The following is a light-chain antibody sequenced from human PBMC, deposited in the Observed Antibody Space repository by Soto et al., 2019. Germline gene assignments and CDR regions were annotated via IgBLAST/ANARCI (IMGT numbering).Light chain of an antibody. CDR2: LGS. CDR1: QGLLHSNGYNY. V-gene: IGKV2-28*01. J-gene: IGKJ3*01. CDR3: QQSYSTPFT. Sequence: DIVMTQSPLSLPVTPGEPASISCRSSQGLLHSNGYNYLDWYLQKPGQSPQLLIYLGSNRASGVPDRFSGSGSGTDFTLKISRVEAEDVGTYYCQQSYSTPFTFAPGTKVDIK.